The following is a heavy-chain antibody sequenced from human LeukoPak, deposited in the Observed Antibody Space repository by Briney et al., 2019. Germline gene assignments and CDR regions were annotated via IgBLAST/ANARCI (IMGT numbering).Heavy chain of an antibody. CDR1: GYTFTGYY. J-gene: IGHJ4*02. CDR2: INPNSGGT. V-gene: IGHV1-2*06. CDR3: ARETKLEWLLIFDY. D-gene: IGHD3-3*01. Sequence: ASVKVSCKASGYTFTGYYLHWVRQAPGQGPEWMGRINPNSGGTNYAQKFQGRVTMTRDTSINTAYMELSRLRSDDTAVYYCARETKLEWLLIFDYGAQGTLVTVSS.